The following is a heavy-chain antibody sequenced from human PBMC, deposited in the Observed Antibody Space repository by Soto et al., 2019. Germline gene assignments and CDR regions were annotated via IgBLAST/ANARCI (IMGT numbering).Heavy chain of an antibody. CDR2: MNPNSGNT. J-gene: IGHJ4*02. D-gene: IGHD2-21*01. CDR1: GYTFTSYD. CDR3: ASGIGADCGGDGYPLLDY. Sequence: QVQLVQSGAEVKKPGASVKVSCKASGYTFTSYDINWVRQATGQGLEWMGWMNPNSGNTGYAQQFQGRVTMTRNTCLSTADMELRSLGSEDRAVYYCASGIGADCGGDGYPLLDYGGQGTLVTVSS. V-gene: IGHV1-8*01.